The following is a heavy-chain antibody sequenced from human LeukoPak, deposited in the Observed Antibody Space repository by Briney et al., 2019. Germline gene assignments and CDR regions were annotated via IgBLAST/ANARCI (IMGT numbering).Heavy chain of an antibody. J-gene: IGHJ6*02. CDR1: GYTFTSYD. CDR3: ARFSRYCSSTSRYLYGMDA. Sequence: ASVKVSCKASGYTFTSYDINWVRQATGQGLEWMGWMDPNSGNTGYAQKFQGRVTMTRTTSRSTAYMELSSLRSEDTALYYCARFSRYCSSTSRYLYGMDAWGQGTTVTVSS. CDR2: MDPNSGNT. V-gene: IGHV1-8*01. D-gene: IGHD2-2*01.